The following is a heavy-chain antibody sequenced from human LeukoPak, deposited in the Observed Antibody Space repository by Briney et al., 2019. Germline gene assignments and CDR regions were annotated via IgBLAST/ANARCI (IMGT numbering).Heavy chain of an antibody. J-gene: IGHJ5*02. CDR2: IKQDGSEK. CDR3: ARDIGLRKAAPPGWFDP. D-gene: IGHD6-6*01. Sequence: GGSLRLSCAASGFTFSSYWMSWVRQAPGKGLEWVARIKQDGSEKCCVDSVKGRFTISRDNANNSLYLQMNSLRADDTAVYYCARDIGLRKAAPPGWFDPWGQGALVTVSS. V-gene: IGHV3-7*01. CDR1: GFTFSSYW.